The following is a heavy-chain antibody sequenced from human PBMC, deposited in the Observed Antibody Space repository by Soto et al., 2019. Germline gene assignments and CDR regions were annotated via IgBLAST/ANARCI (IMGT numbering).Heavy chain of an antibody. D-gene: IGHD3-10*01. CDR2: IWYDGSNK. CDR1: GFTFSSYG. J-gene: IGHJ6*02. V-gene: IGHV3-33*01. Sequence: GGSLRLSCAASGFTFSSYGMHWVRQAPGKGLEWVAVIWYDGSNKYYADSVKGRFTISRDNSKNTLYLQMNSLRAEDTAVYYCAREVRGLGYYYYYGMDVWGQGTTVTV. CDR3: AREVRGLGYYYYYGMDV.